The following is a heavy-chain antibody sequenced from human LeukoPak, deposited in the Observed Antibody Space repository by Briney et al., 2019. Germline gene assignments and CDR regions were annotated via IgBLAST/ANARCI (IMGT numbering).Heavy chain of an antibody. CDR1: GGSFSGYY. CDR3: ARHISLPRGRRYYFDY. Sequence: SETLSLTCAVYGGSFSGYYWSWIRQPPGKGLEWIGEINHSGSTNYNPSLKSRVTISVDTSKNQFSLKLSSVTAADTAVYYCARHISLPRGRRYYFDYWGQGTLVTVSS. V-gene: IGHV4-34*01. CDR2: INHSGST. D-gene: IGHD3-16*01. J-gene: IGHJ4*02.